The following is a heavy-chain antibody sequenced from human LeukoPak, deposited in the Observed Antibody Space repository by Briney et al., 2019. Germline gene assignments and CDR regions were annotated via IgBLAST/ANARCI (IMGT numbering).Heavy chain of an antibody. J-gene: IGHJ4*02. V-gene: IGHV3-23*01. CDR1: GFTFDDYA. D-gene: IGHD2-2*02. Sequence: GRSLRLSCAASGFTFDDYAMHWVRQAPGKGLEWVSGISASGGSTYYADSVKGRFTISRDNSKNTLYLQMNSLRAEDTAVYYCAKVYCSSTSCYTYCFDYWGQGTLVTVSS. CDR3: AKVYCSSTSCYTYCFDY. CDR2: ISASGGST.